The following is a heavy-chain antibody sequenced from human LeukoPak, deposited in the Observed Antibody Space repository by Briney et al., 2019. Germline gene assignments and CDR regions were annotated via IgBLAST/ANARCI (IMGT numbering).Heavy chain of an antibody. D-gene: IGHD5-12*01. J-gene: IGHJ3*02. CDR3: ARDPNGGYVGAFEM. Sequence: GGSLRLSCAASGFPFSSYAMTWVRQAPGGGLEWVPPIRGGGVGTHYADSVKGRFTISRDNAKNTLFLQMNNLRAEDTAVYYCARDPNGGYVGAFEMWGPGTMVTVS. V-gene: IGHV3-23*01. CDR1: GFPFSSYA. CDR2: IRGGGVGT.